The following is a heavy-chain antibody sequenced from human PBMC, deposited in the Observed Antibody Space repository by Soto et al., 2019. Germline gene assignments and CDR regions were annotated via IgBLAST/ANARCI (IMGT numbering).Heavy chain of an antibody. D-gene: IGHD3-16*02. Sequence: QVQLVESGGGVVQPGRSLRLSCAASGFTFSSYGMHWVRQAPGKGLEWVAIVSSDGSKKYYADSVKGRFTISRDNSRNTLYLQMNRLRAEQTAVYYCAKALGELSPESYDYWGQATLFTVSS. CDR2: VSSDGSKK. CDR1: GFTFSSYG. V-gene: IGHV3-30*18. CDR3: AKALGELSPESYDY. J-gene: IGHJ4*02.